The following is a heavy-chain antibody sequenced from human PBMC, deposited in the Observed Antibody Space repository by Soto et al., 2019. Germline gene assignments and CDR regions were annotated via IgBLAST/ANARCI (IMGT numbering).Heavy chain of an antibody. V-gene: IGHV5-10-1*01. D-gene: IGHD3-9*01. Sequence: PGESLKISCKGSGYXFTSYWISWVRQMPGKGLEWMGRIDPSDSYTNYSPSFQGHVTISADKSISTAYLQWSSLKASDTAMYYCARVNVLRYFDWLLYYYGMDVWGQGTTVTVSS. CDR1: GYXFTSYW. CDR3: ARVNVLRYFDWLLYYYGMDV. J-gene: IGHJ6*02. CDR2: IDPSDSYT.